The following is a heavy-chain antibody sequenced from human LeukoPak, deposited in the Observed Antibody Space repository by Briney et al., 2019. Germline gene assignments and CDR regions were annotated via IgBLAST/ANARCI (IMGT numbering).Heavy chain of an antibody. V-gene: IGHV3-23*01. D-gene: IGHD5-24*01. CDR3: VKGRMSEDGLDF. Sequence: GGSLRLSCEASGFTFGRSAMTWVRQTPGKGLEWFSSISSSGNTYYADSVKGRFTISRDNSKNLVNLQMNSLRAEDTAIYYCVKGRMSEDGLDFWGQGSLVAVSS. J-gene: IGHJ4*02. CDR2: ISSSGNT. CDR1: GFTFGRSA.